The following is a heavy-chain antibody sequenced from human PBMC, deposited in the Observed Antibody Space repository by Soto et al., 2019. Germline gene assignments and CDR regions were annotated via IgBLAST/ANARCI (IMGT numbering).Heavy chain of an antibody. J-gene: IGHJ6*02. CDR1: GGTFSSYS. D-gene: IGHD3-22*01. Sequence: ASVYVSSKASGGTFSSYSSSWVRPAPGQGLEWMGGIIPIFGTANYAQKFQGRVTITADESTSTPYIELSSLRSEDTAVYYCARWCYCEIRGYYASFYHYYGMDVWGQRTTDTVSS. V-gene: IGHV1-69*13. CDR2: IIPIFGTA. CDR3: ARWCYCEIRGYYASFYHYYGMDV.